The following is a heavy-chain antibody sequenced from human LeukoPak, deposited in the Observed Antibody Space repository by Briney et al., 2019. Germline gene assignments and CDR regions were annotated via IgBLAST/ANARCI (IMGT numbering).Heavy chain of an antibody. V-gene: IGHV3-30*03. D-gene: IGHD4-11*01. CDR3: ARDPRLEGALDY. CDR2: ISYDGSNK. J-gene: IGHJ4*02. CDR1: GFTFSTYS. Sequence: GGSLRLSCAASGFTFSTYSMHWVRQAPGKGLEWVAVISYDGSNKYYADSVKGRFTISRDNSKNTLYLQMNSLRAEDTAVYYCARDPRLEGALDYWGQGTLVTVSS.